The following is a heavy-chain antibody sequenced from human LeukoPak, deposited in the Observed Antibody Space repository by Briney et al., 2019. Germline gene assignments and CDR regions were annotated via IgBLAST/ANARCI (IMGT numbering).Heavy chain of an antibody. D-gene: IGHD6-13*01. V-gene: IGHV3-21*01. CDR3: ARDPIAAATPDY. CDR2: ISSSSSYI. J-gene: IGHJ4*02. Sequence: GGSLRLSCAASGFTFSSYAMNWVRQAPGKGLEWVSSISSSSSYIYYADSVKGRFTISRDNTKNSLYLQMNSLRAEDTAVYYCARDPIAAATPDYWGQGTLVTVSS. CDR1: GFTFSSYA.